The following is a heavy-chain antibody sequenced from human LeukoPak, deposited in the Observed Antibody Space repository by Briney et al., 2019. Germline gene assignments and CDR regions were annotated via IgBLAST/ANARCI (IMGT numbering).Heavy chain of an antibody. V-gene: IGHV3-23*01. CDR1: GFTFSSYA. Sequence: PGGSLRLSCAASGFTFSSYAMIWVRQAPGKGLEWVSAISYSGGSTYYPDSVKGRFTVSRDNSKNTLYLQLNSLRVEDTAVYYCAKDWEDSNGPRRFVWYFDLWGRGTPVTVSS. D-gene: IGHD3-22*01. CDR2: ISYSGGST. J-gene: IGHJ2*01. CDR3: AKDWEDSNGPRRFVWYFDL.